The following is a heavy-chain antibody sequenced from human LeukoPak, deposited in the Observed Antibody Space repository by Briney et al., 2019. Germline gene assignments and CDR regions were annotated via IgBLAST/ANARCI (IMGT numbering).Heavy chain of an antibody. D-gene: IGHD6-13*01. CDR1: GFTFSSYA. V-gene: IGHV3-23*01. J-gene: IGHJ4*02. CDR3: ARDNREQQLVPPTFDY. Sequence: GGSLRLSCAASGFTFSSYAMSWVRQAPGKGLEWVSAISGSGGSTYYADSVRGRFTISRDNSKNTLYLQMNSLRAEDTAVYYCARDNREQQLVPPTFDYWGQGTLVTVSS. CDR2: ISGSGGST.